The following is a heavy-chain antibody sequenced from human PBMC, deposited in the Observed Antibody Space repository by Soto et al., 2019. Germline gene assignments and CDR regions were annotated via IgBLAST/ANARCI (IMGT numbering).Heavy chain of an antibody. D-gene: IGHD3-22*01. J-gene: IGHJ4*02. Sequence: LRLSCAASGFTFSSYEMNWVRQAPGKGLEWVSYISSSSNYIYYADSVKGRFSISRDNAKNSLYLQMNSLRAEDTAVYFCARGYDSSGFYYTFLYWGQGTLVTVSS. V-gene: IGHV3-48*03. CDR2: ISSSSNYI. CDR1: GFTFSSYE. CDR3: ARGYDSSGFYYTFLY.